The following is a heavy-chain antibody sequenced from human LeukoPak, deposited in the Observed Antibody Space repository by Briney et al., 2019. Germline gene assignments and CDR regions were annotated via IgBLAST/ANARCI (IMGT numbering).Heavy chain of an antibody. CDR3: ARAPPRLDAFDI. CDR2: ISYDGSNK. V-gene: IGHV3-30-3*01. J-gene: IGHJ3*02. CDR1: GFTFSSYA. Sequence: PGGSLRLSCAASGFTFSSYAMHWVRQAPGKGLEWVAVISYDGSNKYYADSVKGRFTISRDNSKNTLYLQMNSLRAEDTAVYYCARAPPRLDAFDIWGQGTMVTVSS.